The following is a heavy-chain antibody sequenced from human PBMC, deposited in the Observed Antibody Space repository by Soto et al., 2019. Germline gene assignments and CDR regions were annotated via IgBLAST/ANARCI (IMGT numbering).Heavy chain of an antibody. CDR2: ISPDGGST. J-gene: IGHJ4*02. CDR1: GFDFTDHY. CDR3: ARAPRGSVIIVITWAQIDY. Sequence: QVQLVQSGAEVKKPGASVKVSCKASGFDFTDHYIHWVRQAPGQGLEWLGIISPDGGSTRYSQKLQARTTMTRDTSTSSVYTELRSVRSEDTAIYYRARAPRGSVIIVITWAQIDYWGQGTLVTVSS. V-gene: IGHV1-46*01. D-gene: IGHD3-10*01.